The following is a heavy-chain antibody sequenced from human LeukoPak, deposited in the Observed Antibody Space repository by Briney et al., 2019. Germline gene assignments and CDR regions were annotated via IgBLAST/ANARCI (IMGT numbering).Heavy chain of an antibody. J-gene: IGHJ3*02. D-gene: IGHD3-22*01. Sequence: SETLSLTCTVSGGSISSSSYYWGWIRQPPGKGLEWIGSIYYSGSTYYNPSLKSRVTISVDTSKNQFSLKLSSVTAADTAVYYCARASRGYVAFDIWGQGTMVTVSS. CDR2: IYYSGST. CDR3: ARASRGYVAFDI. V-gene: IGHV4-39*07. CDR1: GGSISSSSYY.